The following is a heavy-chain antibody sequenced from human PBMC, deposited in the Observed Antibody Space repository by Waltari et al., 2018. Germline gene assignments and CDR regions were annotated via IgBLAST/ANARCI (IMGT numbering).Heavy chain of an antibody. Sequence: QVQLVQSGAEVKKPGSSVKVSCKASGGTFSSYAIRWVGQAPGQGLEWMGGIIPILGIANYAQKFQGRVTITADKSTSTAYMELSSLRSEDTAVYYCAWGRGLHLGELSLNYWGQGTLVTVSS. CDR1: GGTFSSYA. CDR2: IIPILGIA. D-gene: IGHD3-16*02. V-gene: IGHV1-69*10. J-gene: IGHJ4*02. CDR3: AWGRGLHLGELSLNY.